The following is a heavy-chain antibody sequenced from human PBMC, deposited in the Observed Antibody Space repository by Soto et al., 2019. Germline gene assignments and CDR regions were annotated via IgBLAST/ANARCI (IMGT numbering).Heavy chain of an antibody. CDR2: IKQDGSEK. D-gene: IGHD4-17*01. CDR3: ARASASSTVVLNR. CDR1: GFTFSSYW. Sequence: PGGSLRLSCAASGFTFSSYWMSWVRQAPGKGLEWVANIKQDGSEKYYVDSAKGRFTISRDNAKNSLYLQMNSLRAEDTAVYYCARASASSTVVLNRWGQGTLVTVSS. V-gene: IGHV3-7*04. J-gene: IGHJ4*02.